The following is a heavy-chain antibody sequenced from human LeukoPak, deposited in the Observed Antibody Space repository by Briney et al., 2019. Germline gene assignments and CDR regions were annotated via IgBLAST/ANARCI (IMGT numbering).Heavy chain of an antibody. V-gene: IGHV1-2*06. CDR2: INPKSGGT. CDR3: VRAVGGYCSNTTCETWFDP. CDR1: GYSFAEYY. Sequence: ASVKVSCKASGYSFAEYYIHWVRQAPGQGLEWMGRINPKSGGTDYVQNFQGRVTMTRDTSITTAYMELSSLRSDDTAVYYCVRAVGGYCSNTTCETWFDPWGQGTPVTVSS. J-gene: IGHJ5*02. D-gene: IGHD2-2*01.